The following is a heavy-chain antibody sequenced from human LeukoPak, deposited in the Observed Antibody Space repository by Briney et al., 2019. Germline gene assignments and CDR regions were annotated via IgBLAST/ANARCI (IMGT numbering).Heavy chain of an antibody. Sequence: PSETLSLTCTVSGGSISSYYWSWIRQPPGKGLEWIGYIYYSGSTNYNPSLKSRVTISVDTSKNQFSLKLSSVTAADTAVYYCARKTGVSGEFDYWGQGTLVTVSS. J-gene: IGHJ4*02. V-gene: IGHV4-59*01. CDR3: ARKTGVSGEFDY. CDR1: GGSISSYY. D-gene: IGHD3-16*01. CDR2: IYYSGST.